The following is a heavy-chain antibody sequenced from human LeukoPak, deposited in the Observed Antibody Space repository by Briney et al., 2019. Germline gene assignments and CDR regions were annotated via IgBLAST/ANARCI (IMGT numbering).Heavy chain of an antibody. CDR1: GFTFSSYW. Sequence: GGFLRLSCAASGFTFSSYWMSWVRQAPGKGLEWVADIKQDGSEKYYVDSVKGRFTISRDNAKNSLYLQMNNLRAEDTAVYYCALTPDYYGSGSFDYWGQGTLVTVSS. D-gene: IGHD3-10*01. J-gene: IGHJ4*02. CDR3: ALTPDYYGSGSFDY. CDR2: IKQDGSEK. V-gene: IGHV3-7*01.